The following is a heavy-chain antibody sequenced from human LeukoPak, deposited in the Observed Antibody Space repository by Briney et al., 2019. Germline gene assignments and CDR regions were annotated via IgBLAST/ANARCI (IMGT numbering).Heavy chain of an antibody. J-gene: IGHJ4*02. CDR3: AKDHRGNGGNAFRGYFDY. Sequence: PGGSLRLSCAASGFTFSSYAMSWVRQAPGKGLEWVSAISGSGGSTYYADSVKGRFTISRDNSKNTLYLQMNSLRAEDTAVYYCAKDHRGNGGNAFRGYFDYWGQGTLVTVSS. CDR2: ISGSGGST. V-gene: IGHV3-23*01. D-gene: IGHD4-23*01. CDR1: GFTFSSYA.